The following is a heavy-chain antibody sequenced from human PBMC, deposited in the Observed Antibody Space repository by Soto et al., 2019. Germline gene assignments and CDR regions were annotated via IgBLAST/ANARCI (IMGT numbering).Heavy chain of an antibody. V-gene: IGHV3-74*01. CDR2: MNSDGSST. Sequence: GGSLRLSCAASGFTFSTYWMHWVRQAPGKGLVWVSRMNSDGSSTSYADSVKGRFTISRDNAKNTLFLQMSSLRAEDAAVYYCAREGSSYYYYSMDVWGQGTTVTVSS. J-gene: IGHJ6*02. D-gene: IGHD6-6*01. CDR3: AREGSSYYYYSMDV. CDR1: GFTFSTYW.